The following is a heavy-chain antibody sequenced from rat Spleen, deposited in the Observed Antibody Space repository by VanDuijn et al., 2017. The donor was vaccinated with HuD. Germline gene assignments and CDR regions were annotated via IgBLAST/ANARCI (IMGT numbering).Heavy chain of an antibody. J-gene: IGHJ4*01. CDR3: TTDPFMYTTDYYPYYVMDA. D-gene: IGHD1-6*01. V-gene: IGHV5-27*01. CDR1: GFTFSNYG. CDR2: ISTSGGST. Sequence: EVELVESGGGLVQPGRSMKLSCAASGFTFSNYGMAWVRQAPTKGLEWVASISTSGGSTYYRDSVKGRFTISRDNAKSTLYLQMDSLRSEDTATYYCTTDPFMYTTDYYPYYVMDAWGQGASVTVSS.